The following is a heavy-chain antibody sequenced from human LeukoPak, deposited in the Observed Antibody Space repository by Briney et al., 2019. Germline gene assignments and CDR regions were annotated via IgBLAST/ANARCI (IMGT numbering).Heavy chain of an antibody. D-gene: IGHD2-2*01. Sequence: GRSLRLSCAASGFTFSSYGMHWVRQAPGKGLEWVAVISYDGSNKYYADSVKGRFTISRDNSKNTLYLQMNSLRAEDTAVYSCAKDVFSHSNSWYYFDFWGQGTLVTVSS. V-gene: IGHV3-30*18. CDR2: ISYDGSNK. J-gene: IGHJ4*02. CDR1: GFTFSSYG. CDR3: AKDVFSHSNSWYYFDF.